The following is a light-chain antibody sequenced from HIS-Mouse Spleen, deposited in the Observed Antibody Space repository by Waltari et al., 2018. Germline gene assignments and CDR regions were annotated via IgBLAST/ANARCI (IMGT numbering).Light chain of an antibody. Sequence: QSALPQPASVSGSPGQSITISCTGTSSDVVGYNYVSWYQQHPGKAPKLMIYDVSNRPSGVSNRFSGSKSGNTASLTISGLQAEDEADYYCSSYTSSSPWVFGGGTKLTVL. CDR1: SSDVVGYNY. CDR3: SSYTSSSPWV. CDR2: DVS. V-gene: IGLV2-14*03. J-gene: IGLJ3*02.